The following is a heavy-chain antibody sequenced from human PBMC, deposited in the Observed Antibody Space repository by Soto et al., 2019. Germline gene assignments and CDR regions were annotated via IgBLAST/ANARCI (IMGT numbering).Heavy chain of an antibody. Sequence: GASVKVSCKASGGTFSSYAISWVRQAPGQGLEWMGGIIPIFGTANYAQKFQGRVTITADESTSTAYMELSSLRSEDTAVYYCARDSGIVVVPAALYYYGMDVWGQGTTVTVSS. CDR3: ARDSGIVVVPAALYYYGMDV. CDR2: IIPIFGTA. CDR1: GGTFSSYA. D-gene: IGHD2-2*01. V-gene: IGHV1-69*13. J-gene: IGHJ6*02.